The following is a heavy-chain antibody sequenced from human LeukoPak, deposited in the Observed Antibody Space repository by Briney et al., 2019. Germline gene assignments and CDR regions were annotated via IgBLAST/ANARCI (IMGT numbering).Heavy chain of an antibody. J-gene: IGHJ4*02. Sequence: MAGGSLRLSCAASGFTFSNAWMSWVRQAPGKGLEWVGRIKSKTDGGTTDYAAPVKGRLAISRDDSKNMLYLQMNSLKTEDTAVYYCAKDWRSTTVTTFDYWGQGTLVTVSS. D-gene: IGHD4-17*01. CDR2: IKSKTDGGTT. CDR1: GFTFSNAW. V-gene: IGHV3-15*01. CDR3: AKDWRSTTVTTFDY.